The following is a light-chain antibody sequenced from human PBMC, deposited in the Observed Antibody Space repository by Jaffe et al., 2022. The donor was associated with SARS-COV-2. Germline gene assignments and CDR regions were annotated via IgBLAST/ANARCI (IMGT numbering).Light chain of an antibody. CDR1: QSISFY. J-gene: IGKJ4*01. V-gene: IGKV1-39*01. Sequence: DIQMTQSPSSLSASVGERVTLTCRASQSISFYLNWYQQQPGKAPKLLIYAASILQSGVPSRFSGSGSGTDFTLTISSLQPEDFATYYCQQSYSTPPLTFGGGTKIEIK. CDR2: AAS. CDR3: QQSYSTPPLT.